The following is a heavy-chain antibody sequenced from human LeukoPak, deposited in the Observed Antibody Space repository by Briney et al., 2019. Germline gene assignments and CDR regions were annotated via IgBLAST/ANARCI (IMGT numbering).Heavy chain of an antibody. CDR1: GGSISSSSHY. D-gene: IGHD3-22*01. Sequence: PSETLSLTCTVSGGSISSSSHYWGWIRQPPGKGLEWIGSIYYSGSTYYNPSLKSRVTISVDTSKNQFSLKLSSVTAADTAVYYCARWTRIIGITMIVVDSGDYWGQGTLVTVSS. V-gene: IGHV4-39*01. J-gene: IGHJ4*02. CDR2: IYYSGST. CDR3: ARWTRIIGITMIVVDSGDY.